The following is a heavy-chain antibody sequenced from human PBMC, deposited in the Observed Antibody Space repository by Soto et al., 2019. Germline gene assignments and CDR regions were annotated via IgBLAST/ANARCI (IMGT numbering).Heavy chain of an antibody. CDR2: ISANNGNT. CDR3: ARDRGSYALDY. D-gene: IGHD1-26*01. J-gene: IGHJ4*02. CDR1: GYTFTSYG. Sequence: QVQLVQSGAEVKKPGASVKVSCKASGYTFTSYGISWVRQAPGQGLEWMGWISANNGNTNYAQKLQGRVTMTTDTTTSTAYVELRSLRSDDTAVYYCARDRGSYALDYWGQGTLVTVSS. V-gene: IGHV1-18*01.